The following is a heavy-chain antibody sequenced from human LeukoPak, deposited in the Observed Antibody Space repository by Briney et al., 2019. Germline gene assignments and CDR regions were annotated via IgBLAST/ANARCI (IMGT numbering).Heavy chain of an antibody. CDR1: AFIFSGHW. D-gene: IGHD6-19*01. J-gene: IGHJ4*02. V-gene: IGHV3-30-3*01. CDR3: ARARERIAVAAPFDY. Sequence: GGSLRLSCEGSAFIFSGHWMNWVRQTPGKGLEWVAVISYDGSNKYYADSVKGRFTISRDNSKNTLYLQMNSLRAEDTAVYYCARARERIAVAAPFDYWGQGTLVTVSS. CDR2: ISYDGSNK.